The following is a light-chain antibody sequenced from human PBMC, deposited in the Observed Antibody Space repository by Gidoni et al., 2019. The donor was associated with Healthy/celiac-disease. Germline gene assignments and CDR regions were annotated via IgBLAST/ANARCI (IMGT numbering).Light chain of an antibody. CDR3: MQALQTKIT. CDR1: QSILHSNAYNY. V-gene: IGKV2-28*01. J-gene: IGKJ5*01. CDR2: LCC. Sequence: DIVMTQSPLSLPVTHGEPASISCRSSQSILHSNAYNYLDWYLQKPWQSPPLLIYLCCNRAAGVPDRFSCSGSGTDFTLKISRVEAEDVGVYYCMQALQTKITFGQGARLEIK.